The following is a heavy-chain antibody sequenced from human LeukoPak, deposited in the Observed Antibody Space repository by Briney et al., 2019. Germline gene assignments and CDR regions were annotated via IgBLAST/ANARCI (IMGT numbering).Heavy chain of an antibody. D-gene: IGHD7-27*01. CDR1: GGTFSSYA. V-gene: IGHV1-2*02. Sequence: ASVKVSCKASGGTFSSYAISWVRQAPGQGLEWMGWINPNSGGTNYAQKFQGRVTMTRDTSISTAYMELSRLRSDDTAVYYCARGLITGDLGYWGQGTLVTVSS. CDR3: ARGLITGDLGY. CDR2: INPNSGGT. J-gene: IGHJ4*02.